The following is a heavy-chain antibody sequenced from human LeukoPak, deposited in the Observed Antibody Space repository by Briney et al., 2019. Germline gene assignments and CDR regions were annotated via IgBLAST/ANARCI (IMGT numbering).Heavy chain of an antibody. V-gene: IGHV3-48*03. D-gene: IGHD1-7*01. J-gene: IGHJ4*02. CDR2: ISGSGRTI. Sequence: GGSLRLSCAASGFTFSIYEMNWVRQAPGKGLEWVSYISGSGRTIYYAHSVKGRFTISRDNAKNSLYLQMNSLRAEDTAAYYCVRDYPGTSVFDYWGQGTLVTVSS. CDR1: GFTFSIYE. CDR3: VRDYPGTSVFDY.